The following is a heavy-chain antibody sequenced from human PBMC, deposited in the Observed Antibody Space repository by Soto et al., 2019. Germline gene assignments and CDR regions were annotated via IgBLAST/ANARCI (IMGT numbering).Heavy chain of an antibody. J-gene: IGHJ4*02. CDR3: AGLDCSSTSCYPGFGEFYFDY. D-gene: IGHD2-2*01. Sequence: SVKVSCKASGGTFSSYAISWVRQAPGQGLEWMGGIIPIFGTANYAQKFQGRVTITADESTSTAYMELSSLRSEDTAGYYCAGLDCSSTSCYPGFGEFYFDYWGQGTLVTVSS. CDR1: GGTFSSYA. V-gene: IGHV1-69*13. CDR2: IIPIFGTA.